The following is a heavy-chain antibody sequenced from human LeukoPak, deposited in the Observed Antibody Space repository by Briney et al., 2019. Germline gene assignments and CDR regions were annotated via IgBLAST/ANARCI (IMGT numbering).Heavy chain of an antibody. J-gene: IGHJ3*02. Sequence: GESLKISCKGSGYSFTSYWIGWVRQMPGKGLEWMGIIYPGDSDTRYSPTFQGQVTISADKSISTAYLQWSSPKASDTTMYYCARRFLRGGSRHYAFDIWGQGTMVTVSS. D-gene: IGHD1-26*01. CDR3: ARRFLRGGSRHYAFDI. CDR2: IYPGDSDT. V-gene: IGHV5-51*01. CDR1: GYSFTSYW.